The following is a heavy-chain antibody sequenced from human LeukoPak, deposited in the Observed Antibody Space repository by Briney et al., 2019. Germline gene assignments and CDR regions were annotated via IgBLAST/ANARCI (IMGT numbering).Heavy chain of an antibody. D-gene: IGHD2-8*01. CDR3: ARDPSAFCTNGVCYSGWFDP. CDR1: GYTFTSYY. J-gene: IGHJ5*02. V-gene: IGHV1-46*01. CDR2: INPSGGST. Sequence: ASVKVSCKASGYTFTSYYMHWVRQAPGQGLEWMGIINPSGGSTSYAQKFQGRVTMTRDTSTSTVYMELSSLRSEDTAVYYCARDPSAFCTNGVCYSGWFDPWGQGTLDTVSS.